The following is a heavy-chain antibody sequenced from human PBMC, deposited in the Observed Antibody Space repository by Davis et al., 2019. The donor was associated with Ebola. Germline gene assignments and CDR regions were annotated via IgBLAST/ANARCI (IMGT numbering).Heavy chain of an antibody. D-gene: IGHD2-21*01. CDR1: GFTVSSNY. V-gene: IGHV3-53*01. CDR3: AKDRAAPIPSRDASDI. Sequence: PGGSLRLSCAASGFTVSSNYMSWVRQAPGKGLEWVSVIYSSGSTYYADSVKGRFTISRDNSKNTLYLQMNSLRVEDTAVYYCAKDRAAPIPSRDASDIWGQGTVVTVSS. J-gene: IGHJ3*02. CDR2: IYSSGST.